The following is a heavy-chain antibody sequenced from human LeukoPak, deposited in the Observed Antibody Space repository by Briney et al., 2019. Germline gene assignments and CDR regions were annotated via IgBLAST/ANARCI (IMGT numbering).Heavy chain of an antibody. CDR3: VSPGGAY. CDR2: IKQDGSQK. D-gene: IGHD6-25*01. J-gene: IGHJ4*02. CDR1: GFTFSNSW. V-gene: IGHV3-7*01. Sequence: GGSLRLSCAASGFTFSNSWMTWVRQTPGKGLEWVANIKQDGSQKYYVDSVKGRFTISRDNAKSSLFLQMNNLRADDTAVYYCVSPGGAYWGQGTQVTVSS.